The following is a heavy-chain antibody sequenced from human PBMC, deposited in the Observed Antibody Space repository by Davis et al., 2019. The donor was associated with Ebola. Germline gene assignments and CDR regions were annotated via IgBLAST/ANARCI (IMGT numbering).Heavy chain of an antibody. CDR1: GGSISSYY. CDR2: IYYSGST. J-gene: IGHJ5*02. D-gene: IGHD2-2*01. CDR3: ARGLRGTSPTT. V-gene: IGHV4-59*12. Sequence: PSETLSLTCTVSGGSISSYYWSWIRQPPGKGLEWIGYIYYSGSTNYNPSLKSRVTISVDTSKNQFSLKLSSVTAADTAVYYCARGLRGTSPTTWGQGTLVTVSS.